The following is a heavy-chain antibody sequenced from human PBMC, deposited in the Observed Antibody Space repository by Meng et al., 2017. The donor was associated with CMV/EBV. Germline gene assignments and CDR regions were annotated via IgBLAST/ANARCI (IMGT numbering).Heavy chain of an antibody. D-gene: IGHD3-3*01. CDR2: IYYSGST. V-gene: IGHV4-39*01. J-gene: IGHJ5*02. CDR3: ARSNERITIFGVVIKSRRNWFDP. CDR1: GGPISSSSYY. Sequence: SETLSLTCTVSGGPISSSSYYWGWIRQPPGKGLEWIGSIYYSGSTYYNPSLKSRVTISVDTSKNQFSLKLSSVTAADTAVYYCARSNERITIFGVVIKSRRNWFDPWGQGTLVTVSS.